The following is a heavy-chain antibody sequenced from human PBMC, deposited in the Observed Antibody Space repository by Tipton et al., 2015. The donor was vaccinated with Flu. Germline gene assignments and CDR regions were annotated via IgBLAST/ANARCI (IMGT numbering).Heavy chain of an antibody. V-gene: IGHV4-59*08. J-gene: IGHJ3*02. Sequence: TLSLTCTVSGGSISSYYWSWIRQPPGKGLEWLGYIYYSGSTNYNPSLKSRVTRSVDTSKNQFSLKLSSVTAADTAVYYCASPRRKMATYDAALDNWGQGTMVTVSS. CDR2: IYYSGST. CDR3: ASPRRKMATYDAALDN. CDR1: GGSISSYY. D-gene: IGHD5-24*01.